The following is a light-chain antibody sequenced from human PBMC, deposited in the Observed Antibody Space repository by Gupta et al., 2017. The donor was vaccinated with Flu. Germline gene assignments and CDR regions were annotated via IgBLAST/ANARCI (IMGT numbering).Light chain of an antibody. J-gene: IGLJ1*01. CDR1: SSDVGRSDS. V-gene: IGLV2-14*03. Sequence: GTSSDVGRSDSVSWYQQHPGKAPKLIVYDVTKRPSGVSSRFSGSKSGTTASLTISGLEAEDESDYFCSSYTSTNTFYVFGTGTKVTVL. CDR2: DVT. CDR3: SSYTSTNTFYV.